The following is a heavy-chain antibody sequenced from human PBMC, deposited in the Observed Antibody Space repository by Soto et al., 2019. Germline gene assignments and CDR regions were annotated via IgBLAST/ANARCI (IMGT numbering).Heavy chain of an antibody. V-gene: IGHV3-66*01. D-gene: IGHD2-15*01. CDR2: ISNRGDT. CDR1: GFIVSDTY. Sequence: EVQLVESGGGLVQPGGSLRLSCTASGFIVSDTYVNWVRQAPGKGLEWVSVISNRGDTHYADSVRGRFRLSRDISDNTLHLQMNNLRVEDTAVYYCAREPRYCRGGSCSITGDAYDIWGQGTMVTVSS. CDR3: AREPRYCRGGSCSITGDAYDI. J-gene: IGHJ3*02.